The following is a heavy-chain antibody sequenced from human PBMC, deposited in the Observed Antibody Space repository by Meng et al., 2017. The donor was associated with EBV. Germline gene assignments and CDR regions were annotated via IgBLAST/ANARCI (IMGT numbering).Heavy chain of an antibody. J-gene: IGHJ4*02. CDR2: INTSGGNT. CDR1: GFTFRNYG. Sequence: EVELLGVGGGLVQPGRSLRLSCTASGFTFRNYGMTWVRQAPGKGLEWVSSINTSGGNTHYADSVEGRFTISRDNSKNTLYLQMNSLRAEDTAVYYCANQLWDGGEWGQGTLVTVSS. D-gene: IGHD3-16*01. V-gene: IGHV3-23*01. CDR3: ANQLWDGGE.